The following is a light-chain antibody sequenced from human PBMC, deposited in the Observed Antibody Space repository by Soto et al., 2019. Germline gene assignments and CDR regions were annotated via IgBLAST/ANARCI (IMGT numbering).Light chain of an antibody. V-gene: IGKV2-30*01. CDR1: QSLVYSDGNTY. CDR2: KVS. CDR3: MQGTHWPRT. J-gene: IGKJ2*01. Sequence: DVVMTQSPLSLPVTLAQLASISCRSSQSLVYSDGNTYLNWLQQRPGQSPRRLIYKVSNRDSGVPDRVVGSGSGIDFTLKSSRVEAEDVGVYYCMQGTHWPRTFGQGTKLQIK.